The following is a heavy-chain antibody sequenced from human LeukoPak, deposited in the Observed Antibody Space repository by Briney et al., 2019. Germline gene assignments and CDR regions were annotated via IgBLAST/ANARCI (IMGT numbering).Heavy chain of an antibody. Sequence: GGSLRLSCAASGFTFSDYHMSWIRQAPGKGLEWVSYISATNTDIHYTDSVKGRFTISRDKAKNSLYLQMNSLSAEGTAVYYCARDRCSGGGCYFYYMDVWGKGTTVAISS. CDR3: ARDRCSGGGCYFYYMDV. V-gene: IGHV3-11*01. D-gene: IGHD2-15*01. CDR2: ISATNTDI. CDR1: GFTFSDYH. J-gene: IGHJ6*03.